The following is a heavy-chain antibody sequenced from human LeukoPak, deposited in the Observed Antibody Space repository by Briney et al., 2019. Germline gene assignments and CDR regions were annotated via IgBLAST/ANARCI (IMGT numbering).Heavy chain of an antibody. CDR3: ARVVTPRYCSSPSCYWKGWFDP. CDR1: GGTLSRFA. Sequence: SVKVSRKASGGTLSRFAISWVRQAPGQGLEWMGGIIPIFGTANYAQKFQGRVTITADESASTAYMELSSLRSDDTAVYNCARVVTPRYCSSPSCYWKGWFDPWGQGTLVTVSS. CDR2: IIPIFGTA. D-gene: IGHD2-2*01. V-gene: IGHV1-69*01. J-gene: IGHJ5*02.